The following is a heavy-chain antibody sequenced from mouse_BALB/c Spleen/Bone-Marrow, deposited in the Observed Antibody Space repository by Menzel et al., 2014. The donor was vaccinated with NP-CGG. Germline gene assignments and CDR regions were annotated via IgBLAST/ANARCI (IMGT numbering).Heavy chain of an antibody. CDR3: TRGGNWDDFDY. J-gene: IGHJ2*01. Sequence: EVQLVESGGGLVQPGGSRKLSCAASGFTLSSFGMHWVRQAPEKGLEWVAYISSVSSTIYYADTVKGRFTISRDNPKNTLFLQMTSLRSEDTAMYYCTRGGNWDDFDYWGQGTTLTVSS. CDR2: ISSVSSTI. CDR1: GFTLSSFG. V-gene: IGHV5-17*02. D-gene: IGHD4-1*01.